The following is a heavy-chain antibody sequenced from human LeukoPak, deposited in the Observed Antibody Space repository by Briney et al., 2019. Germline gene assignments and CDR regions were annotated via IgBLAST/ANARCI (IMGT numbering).Heavy chain of an antibody. CDR1: GVTFSSYC. J-gene: IGHJ4*02. CDR3: ARDNYYGLGRPDY. CDR2: IKSDVSDT. D-gene: IGHD3-10*01. Sequence: GGALRLSCAASGVTFSSYCMHWVRQAPGRGLVWVSRIKSDVSDTTYADSVKGLYTISRDNAKNKLYLQMNSMRAEDTAVYYCARDNYYGLGRPDYWGQGTLVTVSS. V-gene: IGHV3-74*03.